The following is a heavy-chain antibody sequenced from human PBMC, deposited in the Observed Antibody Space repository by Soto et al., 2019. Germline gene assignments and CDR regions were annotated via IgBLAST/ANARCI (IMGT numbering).Heavy chain of an antibody. CDR2: IIPIIGTA. CDR1: GGTFSSYG. CDR3: ARPTYYDFWSGYQTGYYYYGMDV. D-gene: IGHD3-3*01. J-gene: IGHJ6*02. Sequence: QVQLVQSGAEVKKPGSSVKVSCKASGGTFSSYGISWVRQAPGQGLEWMGGIIPIIGTANYAQKFQGRVTITADESTSTANRELSSLRSEDTAVYYCARPTYYDFWSGYQTGYYYYGMDVWGQGTTVTVSS. V-gene: IGHV1-69*12.